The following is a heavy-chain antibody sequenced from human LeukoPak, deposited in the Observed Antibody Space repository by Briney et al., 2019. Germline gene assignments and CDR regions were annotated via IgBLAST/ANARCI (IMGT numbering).Heavy chain of an antibody. CDR1: RFTFSNFW. CDR2: IKEDGTDK. J-gene: IGHJ4*02. CDR3: ARILNTAGYAYPGSLDF. V-gene: IGHV3-7*01. Sequence: GGSLRLSCAASRFTFSNFWMNWVRQAPGKGLEWVANIKEDGTDKHYADSVRGRFTISRDNARNSLYLQMNSLRADDTAVYYCARILNTAGYAYPGSLDFWGQGILVTVSS. D-gene: IGHD2-2*03.